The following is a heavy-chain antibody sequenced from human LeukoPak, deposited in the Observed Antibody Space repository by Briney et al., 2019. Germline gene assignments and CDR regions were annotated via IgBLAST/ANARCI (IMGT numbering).Heavy chain of an antibody. CDR3: AKGVRYYGSGSYVSDY. D-gene: IGHD3-10*01. J-gene: IGHJ4*02. CDR1: GFPFSSYA. CDR2: ISGSGGST. Sequence: GGSLRLSCAASGFPFSSYAMSWVRQAPGKGLEWVSAISGSGGSTYYADSVKGRFTISRDNSKNTLYLQMNSLRAEDTAVYYCAKGVRYYGSGSYVSDYWGQGTLVTVSS. V-gene: IGHV3-23*01.